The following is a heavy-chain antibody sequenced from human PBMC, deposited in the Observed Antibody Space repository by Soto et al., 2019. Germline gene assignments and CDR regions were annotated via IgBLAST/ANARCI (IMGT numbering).Heavy chain of an antibody. Sequence: QLQLQESGSGLVKPSQTLSLTCAVSGGSISSGGYSWSWIRQQPGKGLEWIGYIYHSGSTYYNPSLKSRVTISVDRPKNQFSLKLSSVTAADTAVYYCARVVGGYYFDYWGQGTLVTVSS. CDR1: GGSISSGGYS. J-gene: IGHJ4*02. CDR3: ARVVGGYYFDY. CDR2: IYHSGST. D-gene: IGHD2-21*01. V-gene: IGHV4-30-2*01.